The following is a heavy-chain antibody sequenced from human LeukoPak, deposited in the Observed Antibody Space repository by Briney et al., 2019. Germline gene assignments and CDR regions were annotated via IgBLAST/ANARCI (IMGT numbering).Heavy chain of an antibody. D-gene: IGHD4-11*01. V-gene: IGHV1-69*04. CDR1: GGTFSSYA. CDR2: IVPMLDLL. Sequence: GASVKVSCKASGGTFSSYAISWVRQAPGQGLEWMGRIVPMLDLLSYAQNFQGRVTITADKYTNTAYMELSSLTFDDTAVYYCARYSSSPNWFDPWGQGTLVTVSS. CDR3: ARYSSSPNWFDP. J-gene: IGHJ5*02.